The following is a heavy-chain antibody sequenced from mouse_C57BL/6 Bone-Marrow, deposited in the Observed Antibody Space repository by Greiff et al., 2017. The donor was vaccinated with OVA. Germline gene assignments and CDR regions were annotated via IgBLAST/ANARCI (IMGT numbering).Heavy chain of an antibody. Sequence: QVQLKESGPGLVQPSQSLSITCTVSGFSLTSYGVHWVRQSPGKGLEWLGVIWRGGSTDYNAAFMSRLSITKDNSKSQVFFKMNSLQADDTAIYYCAKNFITTPYYYAMDYWGQGTSVTVSS. J-gene: IGHJ4*01. CDR2: IWRGGST. CDR1: GFSLTSYG. D-gene: IGHD1-1*01. V-gene: IGHV2-5*01. CDR3: AKNFITTPYYYAMDY.